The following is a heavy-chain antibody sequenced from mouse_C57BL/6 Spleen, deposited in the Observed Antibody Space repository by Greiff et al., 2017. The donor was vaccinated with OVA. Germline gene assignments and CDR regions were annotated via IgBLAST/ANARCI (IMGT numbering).Heavy chain of an antibody. J-gene: IGHJ2*01. V-gene: IGHV7-3*01. D-gene: IGHD2-1*01. Sequence: EVQLVESGGGLVQPGGSLSLSCAASGFTFTDYYMSWVRQPPGKALEWLGFIRNKANGYTTEYSASVKGRFTISRDNSQSILYLQMNALRAEDSATYYCARYKIYYGFDYWGQGTTLTVSS. CDR2: IRNKANGYTT. CDR3: ARYKIYYGFDY. CDR1: GFTFTDYY.